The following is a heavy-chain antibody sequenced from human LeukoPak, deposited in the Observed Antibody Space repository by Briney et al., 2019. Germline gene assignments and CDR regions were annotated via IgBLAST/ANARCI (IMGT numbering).Heavy chain of an antibody. CDR2: ITTDGSST. J-gene: IGHJ4*02. D-gene: IGHD2-2*01. CDR1: GFTFTNFW. CDR3: ASLTSTSPEDY. Sequence: GGSLRLSCAASGFTFTNFWMHWVRQARGKGLEWVSRITTDGSSTRYADSVKGRFTISRDNAKNTVYLQMNSLRAEDTTMYYCASLTSTSPEDYWGQGTLVTVSS. V-gene: IGHV3-74*01.